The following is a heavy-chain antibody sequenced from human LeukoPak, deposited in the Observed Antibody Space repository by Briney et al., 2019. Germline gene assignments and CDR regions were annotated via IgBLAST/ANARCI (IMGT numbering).Heavy chain of an antibody. CDR1: GYSISSGYY. V-gene: IGHV4-38-2*02. J-gene: IGHJ5*02. CDR3: ATTPVVVPAAISYRGPYNWFDP. D-gene: IGHD2-2*02. Sequence: SETLSLTCTVSGYSISSGYYWGWIRQPPGKGLEWIGSIYHGGSTYYNPSLKSRVTISVDTSKNQFSLKLSSVTAADTAVYYCATTPVVVPAAISYRGPYNWFDPWGQGTLVTVSS. CDR2: IYHGGST.